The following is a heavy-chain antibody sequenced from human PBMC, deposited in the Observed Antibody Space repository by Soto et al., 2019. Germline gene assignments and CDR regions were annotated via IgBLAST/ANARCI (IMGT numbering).Heavy chain of an antibody. D-gene: IGHD3-10*01. Sequence: SVKVSCKASGGTFSSYAISWVRQAPGQGLEWMGGIIPIFGTANYAQKFQGRVTITADESTSTAYMELSSLRSENTAVYYCARRITMVRSRNWFDPWGQGTLVTVSS. CDR2: IIPIFGTA. CDR3: ARRITMVRSRNWFDP. CDR1: GGTFSSYA. J-gene: IGHJ5*02. V-gene: IGHV1-69*13.